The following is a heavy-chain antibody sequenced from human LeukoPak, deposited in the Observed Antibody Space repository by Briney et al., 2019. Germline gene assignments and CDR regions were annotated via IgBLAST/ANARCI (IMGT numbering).Heavy chain of an antibody. J-gene: IGHJ6*02. CDR2: ISSSSYI. CDR1: GFTFSSYS. V-gene: IGHV3-21*01. Sequence: TGGSLRLSCAASGFTFSSYSMNWVRQAPGKGLEWVSSISSSSYIYYADSVKGRFTISRDNAKNSLYLQMNSLRAEDTAVYYCASGIGPAQRPELWFGESQPVWGQGTTVTVSS. CDR3: ASGIGPAQRPELWFGESQPV. D-gene: IGHD3-10*01.